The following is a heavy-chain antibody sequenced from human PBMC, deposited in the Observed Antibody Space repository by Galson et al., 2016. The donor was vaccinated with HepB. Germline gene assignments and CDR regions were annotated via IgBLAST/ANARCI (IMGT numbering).Heavy chain of an antibody. J-gene: IGHJ4*02. Sequence: SLRLSCAASGLNFTNAGMHWVRQAPGKGLEWQTIIFKDGSKKLYVDSVKGRFTISRDNNENTVYLQMDSLRPEDTAVYYCAGGRSGAFGYWGQGTRVTVSS. CDR3: AGGRSGAFGY. CDR2: IFKDGSKK. D-gene: IGHD3-10*01. V-gene: IGHV3-30*03. CDR1: GLNFTNAG.